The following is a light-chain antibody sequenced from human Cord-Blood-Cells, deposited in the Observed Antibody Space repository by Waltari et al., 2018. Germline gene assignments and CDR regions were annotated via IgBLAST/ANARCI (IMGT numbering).Light chain of an antibody. CDR2: DVS. Sequence: QSALTQPASVSGSPGQSITISCTGTSSDVGGYNYVSWYQQHPGKAPKLMIYDVSKRTSGVSKRFSGSKSGNTASLTISGLQDEDEADYYCSSYTSSSTYWVFGGGTKLTVL. J-gene: IGLJ3*02. CDR3: SSYTSSSTYWV. CDR1: SSDVGGYNY. V-gene: IGLV2-14*01.